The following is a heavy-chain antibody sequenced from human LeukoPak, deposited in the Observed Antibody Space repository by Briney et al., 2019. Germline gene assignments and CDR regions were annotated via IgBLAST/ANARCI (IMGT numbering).Heavy chain of an antibody. V-gene: IGHV4-31*03. Sequence: SQTLSLTCTVPGGSISSGGYYWSWIRQHPGKGLEWIGYIYYSGSTYYNPSLKSRVTISVDTSKNQFSLKLSSVTAADTAVYYCARGISYDFWSGYYFDYWGQGTLVTVSS. CDR3: ARGISYDFWSGYYFDY. CDR2: IYYSGST. CDR1: GGSISSGGYY. D-gene: IGHD3-3*01. J-gene: IGHJ4*02.